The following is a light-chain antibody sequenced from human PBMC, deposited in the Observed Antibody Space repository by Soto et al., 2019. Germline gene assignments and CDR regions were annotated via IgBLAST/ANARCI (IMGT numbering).Light chain of an antibody. V-gene: IGKV3-15*01. CDR3: QQYKSWPPIT. CDR2: GAS. Sequence: IVMTQSPATLSVSPGEIATLSFSASRTVSINLAWYQQKPGQAPRLLVYGASTRATGVPARFTGSGSGTEFTLTISSLKSEDYAVYYCQQYKSWPPITFGQGTRLEIK. J-gene: IGKJ5*01. CDR1: RTVSIN.